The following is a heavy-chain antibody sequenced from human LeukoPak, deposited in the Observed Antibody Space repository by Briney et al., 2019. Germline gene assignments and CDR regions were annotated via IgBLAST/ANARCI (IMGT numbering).Heavy chain of an antibody. V-gene: IGHV4-30-2*01. CDR3: AGDGSGSYGY. CDR1: GGSISSGSYS. Sequence: PSETLSLTCAVSGGSISSGSYSWSWIRQPPGKGLEWIGYIYPRGSTYYNPSLKSRVILSLDKSANQFSLNLSSVTAADTAVYYCAGDGSGSYGYWGQGTLVTVSS. J-gene: IGHJ4*02. CDR2: IYPRGST. D-gene: IGHD3-10*01.